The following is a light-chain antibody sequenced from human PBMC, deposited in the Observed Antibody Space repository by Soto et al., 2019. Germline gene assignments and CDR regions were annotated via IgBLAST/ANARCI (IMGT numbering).Light chain of an antibody. J-gene: IGKJ5*01. CDR2: DAS. CDR1: QSVRNN. Sequence: EIVMTQSPATLSVSPGERATLSCRASQSVRNNLAWYQQKPGQAPRLLIYDASTRDTGIPARFSGSGSGTDFTLTISSLGPEDFAVYYCQQGGNWPLTFGQGTRLEIK. V-gene: IGKV3-11*01. CDR3: QQGGNWPLT.